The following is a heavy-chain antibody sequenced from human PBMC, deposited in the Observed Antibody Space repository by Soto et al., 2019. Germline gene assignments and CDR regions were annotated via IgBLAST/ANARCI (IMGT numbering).Heavy chain of an antibody. V-gene: IGHV4-59*01. J-gene: IGHJ4*02. CDR1: GGSISSYY. CDR3: ASYSSGWYYFDY. D-gene: IGHD6-19*01. Sequence: PSETLSLTCTVSGGSISSYYWSWIRQPPGKGLEWIGYIYYSGSTNYNPSLKSRVTISVDTSKNQFSLKLSSVTAADRAVYYCASYSSGWYYFDYWGQGTLVTVSS. CDR2: IYYSGST.